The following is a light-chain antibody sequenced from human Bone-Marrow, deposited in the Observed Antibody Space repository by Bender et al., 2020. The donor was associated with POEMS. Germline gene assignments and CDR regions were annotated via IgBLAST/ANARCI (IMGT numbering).Light chain of an antibody. CDR2: DVN. CDR1: SSDVGDYNY. CDR3: CSYAGDYFYVL. J-gene: IGLJ3*02. Sequence: QSALTQPPSVSGSPGQSVTISCTGTSSDVGDYNYVSWYQQHPGKAPNLMIYDVNTRPSGVPDRFSGSKSGNTASLTISGLQAEDEADYYCCSYAGDYFYVLFGGGTRVTVL. V-gene: IGLV2-11*01.